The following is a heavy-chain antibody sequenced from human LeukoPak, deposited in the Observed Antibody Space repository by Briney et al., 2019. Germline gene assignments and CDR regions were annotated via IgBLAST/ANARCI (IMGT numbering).Heavy chain of an antibody. D-gene: IGHD2-21*01. CDR3: ASAIVDAFDI. Sequence: PSETLSLTCTVSGGSISSSSYYWGWIRQPPGKGLEWIGSIYYSGSTNYNPSLKSRVTISVDTSKNQFSLKLSSVTAADTAVYYCASAIVDAFDIWGQGTMVTVSS. J-gene: IGHJ3*02. V-gene: IGHV4-39*07. CDR2: IYYSGST. CDR1: GGSISSSSYY.